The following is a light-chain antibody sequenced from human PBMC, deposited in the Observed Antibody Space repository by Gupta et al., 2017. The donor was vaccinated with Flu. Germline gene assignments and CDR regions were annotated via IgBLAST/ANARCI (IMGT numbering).Light chain of an antibody. CDR1: KLGDKY. CDR2: EDS. V-gene: IGLV3-1*01. CDR3: QAWDSSTANWV. J-gene: IGLJ3*02. Sequence: SSELTQPPSVSAFPGQTASITCSGDKLGDKYACWYQQKPGQSPVLVIYEDSKRPSGIPERFSGSNSGNTATLTISGTQAMDEADYYCQAWDSSTANWVFGGGTKLTVL.